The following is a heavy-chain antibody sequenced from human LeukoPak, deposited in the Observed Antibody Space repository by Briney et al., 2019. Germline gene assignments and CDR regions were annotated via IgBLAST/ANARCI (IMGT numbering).Heavy chain of an antibody. V-gene: IGHV4-59*01. J-gene: IGHJ6*03. CDR1: GGSISSYY. CDR3: ARTTMVRGTYYMDV. CDR2: IYYSGYT. Sequence: PSETLSLTCTVSGGSISSYYWSWIRQPPGKGLEWIGCIYYSGYTNYKSSLKSRVTISVDTSKNQFSLKLSSVTAADTAVYFCARTTMVRGTYYMDVWGKGTTVTVSS. D-gene: IGHD3-10*01.